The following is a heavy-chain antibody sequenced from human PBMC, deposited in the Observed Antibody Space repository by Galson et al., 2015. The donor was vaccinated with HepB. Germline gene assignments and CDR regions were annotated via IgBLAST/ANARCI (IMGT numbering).Heavy chain of an antibody. Sequence: SLRLSCAASGFTFGSYAMHWVRQAPGKGLEWVAVISYDGSNKYYADSVKGRFTISRDNSKNTLYLQMNSLRAEDTAVYYCARDYYYDSKGRYYFDYWGQGTLVTVSS. J-gene: IGHJ4*02. CDR2: ISYDGSNK. CDR1: GFTFGSYA. D-gene: IGHD3-22*01. CDR3: ARDYYYDSKGRYYFDY. V-gene: IGHV3-30-3*01.